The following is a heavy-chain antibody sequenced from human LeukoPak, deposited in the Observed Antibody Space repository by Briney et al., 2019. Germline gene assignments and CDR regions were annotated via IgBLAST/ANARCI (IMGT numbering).Heavy chain of an antibody. CDR3: AKPSARFDSSGDGYFQH. Sequence: PGRSLRLSCAASGFTFDDYAMHWVRQAPGKGLEWVSGISWNSGSTGYADSVKGRFTISRDNAKNSLYLQMNSLRAEDTALYYCAKPSARFDSSGDGYFQHWGQGTLVTVSS. J-gene: IGHJ1*01. V-gene: IGHV3-9*01. CDR1: GFTFDDYA. CDR2: ISWNSGST. D-gene: IGHD6-19*01.